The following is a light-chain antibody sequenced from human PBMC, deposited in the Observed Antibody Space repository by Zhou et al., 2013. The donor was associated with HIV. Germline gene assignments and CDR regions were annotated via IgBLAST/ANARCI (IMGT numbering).Light chain of an antibody. J-gene: IGKJ4*01. Sequence: EIVLTQSPGTLSLSPGERATLSCRASQNVKSNYLAWYQQKPGQAPRLLIYGASSRATGIPDRFSGSGSGTDFTLSISRLETEDSAVYYCQQYVTSALTFGGGSKVEIK. CDR1: QNVKSNY. V-gene: IGKV3-20*01. CDR3: QQYVTSALT. CDR2: GAS.